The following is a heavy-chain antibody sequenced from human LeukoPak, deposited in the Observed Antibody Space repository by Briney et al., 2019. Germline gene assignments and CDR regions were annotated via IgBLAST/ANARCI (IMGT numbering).Heavy chain of an antibody. V-gene: IGHV3-23*01. J-gene: IGHJ4*02. CDR2: ISGSGAGT. CDR1: GLTFSSYA. CDR3: AKSSGYSYGYFAY. Sequence: GGSLRLSCAASGLTFSSYAMSWVRQAPGKGLEWVSAISGSGAGTYYADSVKGRFTISRDNSKNTLYLQMNSPRGEDTAVYYCAKSSGYSYGYFAYWGQGTLVTVSS. D-gene: IGHD5-18*01.